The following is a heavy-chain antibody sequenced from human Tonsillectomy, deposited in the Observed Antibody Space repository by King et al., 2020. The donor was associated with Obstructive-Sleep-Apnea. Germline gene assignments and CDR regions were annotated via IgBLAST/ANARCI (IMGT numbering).Heavy chain of an antibody. J-gene: IGHJ4*02. CDR2: IWYDGSNK. V-gene: IGHV3-33*06. CDR1: GFTFSSYG. CDR3: AKDRSGGGLFDY. Sequence: VQLVESGGGVVQPGRSLRLSCAASGFTFSSYGMHWVRQAPGKGLEWVAVIWYDGSNKYYADSVKGRFTISRDNSKNTQYLQMNSLRAEDTAVDYCAKDRSGGGLFDYWGQGTLVTVSS. D-gene: IGHD3-16*01.